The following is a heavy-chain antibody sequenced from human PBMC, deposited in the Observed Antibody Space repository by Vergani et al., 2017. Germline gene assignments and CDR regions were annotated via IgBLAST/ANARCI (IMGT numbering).Heavy chain of an antibody. D-gene: IGHD3-3*01. CDR3: ARQNLYYDFWSGYYTSYYFDY. CDR1: GGSISSSSYY. Sequence: QLQLQESGPGLVKPSETLSLTCTVPGGSISSSSYYWGWIRQPPGKGLEWIGSIYYSGSTYYNPSLKSRVTISVDTSKNQFSLKLSSVTAADTAVYYCARQNLYYDFWSGYYTSYYFDYWGQGTLVTVSS. V-gene: IGHV4-39*01. J-gene: IGHJ4*02. CDR2: IYYSGST.